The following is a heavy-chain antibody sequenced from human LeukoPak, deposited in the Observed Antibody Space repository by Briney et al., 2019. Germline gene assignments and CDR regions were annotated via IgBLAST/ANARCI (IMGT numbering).Heavy chain of an antibody. CDR3: AREGQAGTSAFDI. Sequence: GGSLRLSCAASGFTFDDYAMHWVRQAPGKGLEWVSLISWDGGSTYYADSVKGRFTISRDNAKNSLYLQMNSLRAEDTAVYYCAREGQAGTSAFDIWGQGTMVTVSS. CDR1: GFTFDDYA. V-gene: IGHV3-43D*03. J-gene: IGHJ3*02. D-gene: IGHD6-13*01. CDR2: ISWDGGST.